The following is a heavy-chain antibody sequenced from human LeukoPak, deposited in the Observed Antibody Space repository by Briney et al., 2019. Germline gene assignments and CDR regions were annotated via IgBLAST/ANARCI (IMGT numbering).Heavy chain of an antibody. CDR2: IIPIFGTA. V-gene: IGHV1-69*05. D-gene: IGHD6-6*01. Sequence: SVTVSCTASGGAFSSYAISWVRQAPGQGLEWMGGIIPIFGTANYAQKFQGRVTITTAESTSTAYMKLSSLRSEDTAVYYCARGSLSIADTDVWGKGTTVTVYS. CDR1: GGAFSSYA. J-gene: IGHJ6*04. CDR3: ARGSLSIADTDV.